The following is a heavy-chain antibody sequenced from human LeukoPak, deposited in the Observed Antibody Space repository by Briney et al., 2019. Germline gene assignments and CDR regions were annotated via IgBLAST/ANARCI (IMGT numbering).Heavy chain of an antibody. CDR1: GYTFTSSY. CDR2: ISPSGAST. V-gene: IGHV1-46*01. Sequence: ASVKVSCKASGYTFTSSYLHWVRQAPGQGLECMGMISPSGASTTYAQKFQGRVTMTRDTSTSTVYMELSSLRSEDTAVYYCARGGSRSPRDAFDIWGQGTMVTVSS. J-gene: IGHJ3*02. D-gene: IGHD6-13*01. CDR3: ARGGSRSPRDAFDI.